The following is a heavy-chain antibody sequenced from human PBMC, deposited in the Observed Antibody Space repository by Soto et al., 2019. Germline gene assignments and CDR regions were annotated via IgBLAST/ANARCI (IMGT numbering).Heavy chain of an antibody. Sequence: QVHLVESGGGVVQPGRSLRLSCAASGFTFSNNGMHWVRQAPGKGLEWMGVISYEGSEKYYAGSVKGRFTISRDNSKNTLYLYMATLRAEDTAIYYCVKDKGAAAGFDYWGQGILVTVSS. CDR1: GFTFSNNG. V-gene: IGHV3-30*18. CDR3: VKDKGAAAGFDY. D-gene: IGHD6-13*01. CDR2: ISYEGSEK. J-gene: IGHJ4*02.